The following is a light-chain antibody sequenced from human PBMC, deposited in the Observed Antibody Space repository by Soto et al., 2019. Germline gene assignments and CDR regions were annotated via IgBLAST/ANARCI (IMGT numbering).Light chain of an antibody. Sequence: DIKMTQPPSTLSASVGDRVTITCRASQFISSWLAWYQQKPGKVPKLLIFHASNLESGVPSRFSGSGSGTEFTLTISSLQPDDFATYYCQQYNSYPWTFGQGTKVDIK. CDR1: QFISSW. CDR2: HAS. V-gene: IGKV1-5*01. CDR3: QQYNSYPWT. J-gene: IGKJ1*01.